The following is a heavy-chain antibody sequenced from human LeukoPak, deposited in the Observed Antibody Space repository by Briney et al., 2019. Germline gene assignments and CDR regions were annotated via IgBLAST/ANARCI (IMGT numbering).Heavy chain of an antibody. V-gene: IGHV3-23*01. D-gene: IGHD3-22*01. CDR1: GFTFSSYA. CDR3: AKDRTYYYESRGYFDY. CDR2: ISGSGGST. J-gene: IGHJ4*02. Sequence: GGSLRLSCAASGFTFSSYAMSWVRQAPGKGLEWVSTISGSGGSTYYADSVKGRFTISRDSSKNTLYLQTNSLRAEDTAVYYCAKDRTYYYESRGYFDYWGQGILVTVSS.